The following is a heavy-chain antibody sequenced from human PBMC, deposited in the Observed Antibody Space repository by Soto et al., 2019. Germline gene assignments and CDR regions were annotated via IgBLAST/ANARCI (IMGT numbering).Heavy chain of an antibody. V-gene: IGHV3-21*01. J-gene: IGHJ3*02. Sequence: EVQLVESGGGLVKPGGSLRLSCAASGFTFSSYSMNWVRQAPGKGLEWVSSISSSSSYIYYADSVKGRFTISRDNAKNSLYLQMNSLRAEDTAVYYCVRDRLYGYSYGSDAFDIWGQGTMVTVSS. CDR1: GFTFSSYS. CDR2: ISSSSSYI. D-gene: IGHD5-18*01. CDR3: VRDRLYGYSYGSDAFDI.